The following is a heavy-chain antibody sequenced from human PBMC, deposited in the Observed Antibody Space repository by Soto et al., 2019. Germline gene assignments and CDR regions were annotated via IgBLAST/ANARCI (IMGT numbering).Heavy chain of an antibody. D-gene: IGHD3-3*01. J-gene: IGHJ6*02. V-gene: IGHV3-15*07. Sequence: GGSLRLSCAASGFTFSNAWMNWVRQAPGKGLEWVGRIKSKTDGGTTDYAAPVKGRFTISRDDSKNTLYLQMNSLKTEDTAVYYCTATYNDFWSGYPMYYYYGMDVWGQGTTVTVSS. CDR1: GFTFSNAW. CDR2: IKSKTDGGTT. CDR3: TATYNDFWSGYPMYYYYGMDV.